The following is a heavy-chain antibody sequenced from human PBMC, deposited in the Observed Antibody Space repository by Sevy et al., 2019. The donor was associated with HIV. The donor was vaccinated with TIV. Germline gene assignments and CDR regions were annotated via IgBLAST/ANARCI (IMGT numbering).Heavy chain of an antibody. V-gene: IGHV3-21*01. D-gene: IGHD6-19*01. CDR2: ISSSSSYI. CDR3: ARGPEQWLVDY. Sequence: GGSLRLSCAASGFTFSSYSMNWVRQAPGKGLEWVSSISSSSSYIYYADSVKGRFTISRDNAKNSLYLHMNSLRAEDTAVYYCARGPEQWLVDYWGQGTLVTVSS. J-gene: IGHJ4*02. CDR1: GFTFSSYS.